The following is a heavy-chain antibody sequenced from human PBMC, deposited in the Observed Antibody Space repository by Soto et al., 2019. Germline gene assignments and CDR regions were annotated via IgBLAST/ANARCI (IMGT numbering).Heavy chain of an antibody. CDR1: GYTFTSFG. CDR3: ARDPGSFYYDAIVNFDH. D-gene: IGHD3-22*01. CDR2: ISAYNGNT. V-gene: IGHV1-18*01. J-gene: IGHJ4*02. Sequence: QIQLVQSGAEVKKPGASVKVSCKASGYTFTSFGISWVRQAPGQGLEWMGWISAYNGNTNYAQKLQGRVTMTTDTSTSTAYMELRRLRSDDTAVYYCARDPGSFYYDAIVNFDHWGQGTLVTVSS.